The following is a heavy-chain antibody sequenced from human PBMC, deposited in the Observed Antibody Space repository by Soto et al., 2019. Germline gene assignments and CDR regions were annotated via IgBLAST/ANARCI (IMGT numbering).Heavy chain of an antibody. J-gene: IGHJ4*02. CDR1: GGSISSGGYY. V-gene: IGHV4-61*08. Sequence: SETLSLTCTVSGGSISSGGYYWSWVRQHPGKGLEWIGYIYYSGSTNYNPSLKSRVTISVDTSKNQFSLKLSSVTAADTAVYYCASSHSSSWYPDYWGQGTLVTVSS. CDR3: ASSHSSSWYPDY. D-gene: IGHD6-13*01. CDR2: IYYSGST.